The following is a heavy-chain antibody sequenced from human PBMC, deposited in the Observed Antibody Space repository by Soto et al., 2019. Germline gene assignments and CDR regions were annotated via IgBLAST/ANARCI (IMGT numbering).Heavy chain of an antibody. V-gene: IGHV4-4*02. J-gene: IGHJ4*02. CDR1: GGSISSSNW. CDR3: ASHTGYCTNGVCYTRVDY. CDR2: IYHSGST. Sequence: SETLSLTCAVSGGSISSSNWLSWVRQPPGKGLEWIGEIYHSGSTNYNPSLKSRVTISVDKSKNQFSLKLSSVTAADTAVYYCASHTGYCTNGVCYTRVDYWGQGTLVTVSS. D-gene: IGHD2-8*01.